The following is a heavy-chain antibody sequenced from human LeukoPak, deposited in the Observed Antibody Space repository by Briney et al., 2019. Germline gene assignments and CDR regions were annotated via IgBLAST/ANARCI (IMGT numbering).Heavy chain of an antibody. D-gene: IGHD2-15*01. J-gene: IGHJ4*02. CDR2: IRYDGSNK. CDR3: AKDRSPSRPFDY. Sequence: GGSLRLSCAASGFTFSSYAMHWVRQAPGKGLEWVAFIRYDGSNKYYADSVKGRFTISRDNSKNTLYLQMNSLRAEDTAVYYCAKDRSPSRPFDYWGQGTLVTVSS. V-gene: IGHV3-30*02. CDR1: GFTFSSYA.